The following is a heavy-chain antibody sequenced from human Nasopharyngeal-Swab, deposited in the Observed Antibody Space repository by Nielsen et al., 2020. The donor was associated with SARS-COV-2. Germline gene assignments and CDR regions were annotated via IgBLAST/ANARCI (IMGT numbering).Heavy chain of an antibody. V-gene: IGHV1-3*04. CDR2: INTGNGNT. CDR1: VYTFTSYS. D-gene: IGHD2-2*01. CDR3: ARHDSRREYQLLSALNYYYYGMDV. J-gene: IGHJ6*02. Sequence: ASVKVSCKASVYTFTSYSMHWVRQAPGQRLEWMGWINTGNGNTKYSQKFQGRVTITGDTSASTAYMELSSLRSEDTAVYYCARHDSRREYQLLSALNYYYYGMDVWGQGTTVTVSS.